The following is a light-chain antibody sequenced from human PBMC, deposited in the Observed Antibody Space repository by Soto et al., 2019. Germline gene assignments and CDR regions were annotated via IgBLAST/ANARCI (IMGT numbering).Light chain of an antibody. CDR3: SSLTV. J-gene: IGLJ1*01. V-gene: IGLV2-14*01. CDR1: SSDVGGYNY. Sequence: QCALTQPASVSGSPGQSITISCTGTSSDVGGYNYVSWYQQHPGKAPKLMIYDVSNRPSGVSNRFSGSKSGNTASLTISGLQAEDEADYYCSSLTVFGTGTKLTVL. CDR2: DVS.